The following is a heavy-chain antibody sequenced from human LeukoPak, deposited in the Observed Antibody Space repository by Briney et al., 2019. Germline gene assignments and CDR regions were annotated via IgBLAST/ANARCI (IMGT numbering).Heavy chain of an antibody. Sequence: SETLSLTCTVSGGSISSSSYYWSWIRQPPGKGLEWIGSIYYSGSTYYNPSLKSRVTISVDTSKNQFSLKLSSVTAADTAVYYCAKGPDFDYWGQGTLVTVSS. CDR2: IYYSGST. V-gene: IGHV4-39*01. CDR3: AKGPDFDY. J-gene: IGHJ4*02. CDR1: GGSISSSSYY.